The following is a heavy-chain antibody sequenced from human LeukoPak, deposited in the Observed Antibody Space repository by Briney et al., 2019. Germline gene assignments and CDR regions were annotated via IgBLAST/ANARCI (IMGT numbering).Heavy chain of an antibody. CDR3: ATSQGVTTDFDY. J-gene: IGHJ4*02. Sequence: GGSLRLSCAASGFTFDDYAMHWVRQAPGKGLEWVSGISWNSGSIGYADSVKGRFTISRDNAKNSLYLQMNSLRAEDTALYYCATSQGVTTDFDYWGPGTLSPSPQ. D-gene: IGHD4-17*01. V-gene: IGHV3-9*01. CDR2: ISWNSGSI. CDR1: GFTFDDYA.